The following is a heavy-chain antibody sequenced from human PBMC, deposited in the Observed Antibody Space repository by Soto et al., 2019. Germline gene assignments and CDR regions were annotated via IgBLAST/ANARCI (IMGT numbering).Heavy chain of an antibody. V-gene: IGHV6-1*01. J-gene: IGHJ4*02. CDR2: TYYRSKWYN. CDR3: ARDQTVEIATNHHDY. CDR1: GDSVSSDSAA. Sequence: SQTLSLTCAMSGDSVSSDSAAWNWIRQSPSRGLEWLGRTYYRSKWYNDYAVSVKSRITINPDPSKNQLSLHLNCVTSDDTAVYFCARDQTVEIATNHHDYSPQGTLVTGSS.